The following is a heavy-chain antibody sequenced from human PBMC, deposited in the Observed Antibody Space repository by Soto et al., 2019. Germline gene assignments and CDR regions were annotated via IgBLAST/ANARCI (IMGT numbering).Heavy chain of an antibody. CDR2: LDPEDGET. D-gene: IGHD1-26*01. CDR3: ATDSGIVGATDDAFDI. Sequence: ASVKVSCKVSGYTLTELSMHWVRQAPGKGLEWMGGLDPEDGETIYAQKFQGRVTMTEDTSTDTAYMELSSLRSEDTAVYYCATDSGIVGATDDAFDIWGQGTMVTVSS. V-gene: IGHV1-24*01. J-gene: IGHJ3*02. CDR1: GYTLTELS.